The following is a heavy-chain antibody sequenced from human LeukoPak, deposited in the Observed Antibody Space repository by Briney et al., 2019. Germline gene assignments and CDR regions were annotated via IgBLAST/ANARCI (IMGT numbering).Heavy chain of an antibody. J-gene: IGHJ4*02. D-gene: IGHD3-22*01. V-gene: IGHV1-2*02. CDR2: INPNSGGT. CDR1: GYTFTGYY. CDR3: ARVEYDYYSNSPQPSSDC. Sequence: ASVKVSCKASGYTFTGYYLHWVRLAPGQGLQCMGWINPNSGGTYYAQQFQGRVTMTRDTSISTAYMELSRLTSDDTAMYYCARVEYDYYSNSPQPSSDCWGQGSLVIVSS.